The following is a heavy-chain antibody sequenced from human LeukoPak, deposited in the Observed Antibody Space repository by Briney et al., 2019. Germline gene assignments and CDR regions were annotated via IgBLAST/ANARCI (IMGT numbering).Heavy chain of an antibody. D-gene: IGHD2/OR15-2a*01. V-gene: IGHV3-23*01. Sequence: GGSLRLSCTVAGFTFNNYAMNWVRQAPGKGLEWVSVISGGGGSTSYADSVRGRFTISRDSSKNTLYLQMHSLRAEDTAVYYCAKDRHFFASRTYGIDYWGQGTLVTVSS. CDR2: ISGGGGST. CDR3: AKDRHFFASRTYGIDY. J-gene: IGHJ4*02. CDR1: GFTFNNYA.